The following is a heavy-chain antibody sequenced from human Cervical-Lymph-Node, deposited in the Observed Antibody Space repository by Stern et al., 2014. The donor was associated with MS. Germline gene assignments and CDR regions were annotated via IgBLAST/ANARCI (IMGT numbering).Heavy chain of an antibody. Sequence: QVQLVQSGSELKKPGASVKISCEASGYSFTSYAMNWVRQAPGQGLEWMGSLNTNHGKPTYAQGFTGRFIFSLDTSVSTTYLQISSLKTEDTAVYYCARDFVETPMITRSDSLDYWGQGALVAVSS. CDR2: LNTNHGKP. D-gene: IGHD5-18*01. CDR1: GYSFTSYA. J-gene: IGHJ4*02. V-gene: IGHV7-4-1*02. CDR3: ARDFVETPMITRSDSLDY.